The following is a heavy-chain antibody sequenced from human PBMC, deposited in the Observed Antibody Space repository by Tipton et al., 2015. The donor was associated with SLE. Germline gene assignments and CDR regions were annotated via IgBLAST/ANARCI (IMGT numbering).Heavy chain of an antibody. V-gene: IGHV4-34*01. Sequence: TLSLTCAVYGGSFSGYYWSWIRQPPGKGLEWIGEINRSGSTNYNPSLKSRVTISVDTSKNQFSLKLTSVTAADTAVYYCARVLFSIVAIPGTNYYYSYMDVWDKGTTVTVSS. CDR2: INRSGST. J-gene: IGHJ6*03. CDR1: GGSFSGYY. D-gene: IGHD3-10*01. CDR3: ARVLFSIVAIPGTNYYYSYMDV.